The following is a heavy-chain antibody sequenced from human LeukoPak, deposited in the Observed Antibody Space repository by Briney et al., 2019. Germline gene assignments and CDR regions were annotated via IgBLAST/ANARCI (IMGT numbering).Heavy chain of an antibody. D-gene: IGHD2-15*01. CDR2: IYYSGST. CDR1: GGSISSGGYY. V-gene: IGHV4-31*03. CDR3: ARAVDGGSYWYFDL. Sequence: SETLSLTCTVSGGSISSGGYYWSWIRQHPGKGLEWIGYIYYSGSTYYNPSLKSRVTVSVDTSKNQFSLKLSSVTAADTAVYYCARAVDGGSYWYFDLWGRGTLVTVSS. J-gene: IGHJ2*01.